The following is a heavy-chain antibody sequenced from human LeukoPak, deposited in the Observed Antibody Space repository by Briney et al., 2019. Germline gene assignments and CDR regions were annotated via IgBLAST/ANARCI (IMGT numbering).Heavy chain of an antibody. CDR1: GDSVSSSNYY. D-gene: IGHD3-16*01. CDR2: INHSGST. Sequence: SEILSLTCTVSGDSVSSSNYYWAWIRQPPGKGLEWIGEINHSGSTNYNPSLKSRVTISVDTSKNQFSLKLSSVTAADTAVYYCAKVRVLRLGVPPPDYWGQGTLVTVSS. V-gene: IGHV4-39*07. J-gene: IGHJ4*02. CDR3: AKVRVLRLGVPPPDY.